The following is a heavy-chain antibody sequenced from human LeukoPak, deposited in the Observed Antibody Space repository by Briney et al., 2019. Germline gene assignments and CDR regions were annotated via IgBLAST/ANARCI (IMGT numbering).Heavy chain of an antibody. Sequence: SETLSLTCTVSGGSISSSAYHWGWIRQPPGKGLEWIGGIHIGGSTYYNPSLKSRVTISVDTSKNQFSLNLRSVTAADTAVYYCARVRGVVLNYFDYWGQGTLVTVSS. CDR1: GGSISSSAYH. CDR3: ARVRGVVLNYFDY. D-gene: IGHD2-21*01. V-gene: IGHV4-39*01. CDR2: IHIGGST. J-gene: IGHJ4*02.